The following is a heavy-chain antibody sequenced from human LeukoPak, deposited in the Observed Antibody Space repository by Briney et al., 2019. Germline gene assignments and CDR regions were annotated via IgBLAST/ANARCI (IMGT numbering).Heavy chain of an antibody. Sequence: TSETLSLTCTVSGASINGYYWSWIRQPPGKGLEWIGNVHYSLSSNYRPSLESRVTISMDTSQRQFSLRLTSVTAADTAVYSCACYKIVERNFDFWGQGMLVTVSS. CDR2: VHYSLSS. CDR3: ACYKIVERNFDF. D-gene: IGHD5-24*01. V-gene: IGHV4-59*01. J-gene: IGHJ4*02. CDR1: GASINGYY.